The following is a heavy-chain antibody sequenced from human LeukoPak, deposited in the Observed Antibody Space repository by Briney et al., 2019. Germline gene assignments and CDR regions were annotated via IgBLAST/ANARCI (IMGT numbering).Heavy chain of an antibody. Sequence: PSETLSLTCTVSGGSISSSSYYWGWIRQPPGKGLEWIGSIYYSGSTYYNPSLKSRVTISVDTSKNQFSLKLSSVTAADTAVYYCARGVLLWFGEPWQFDPWGQGTLVTVSS. D-gene: IGHD3-10*01. V-gene: IGHV4-39*07. J-gene: IGHJ5*02. CDR3: ARGVLLWFGEPWQFDP. CDR1: GGSISSSSYY. CDR2: IYYSGST.